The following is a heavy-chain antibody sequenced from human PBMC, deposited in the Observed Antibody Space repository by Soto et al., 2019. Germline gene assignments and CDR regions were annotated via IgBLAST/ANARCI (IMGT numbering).Heavy chain of an antibody. CDR3: TREVAGNFDY. CDR2: IRSKAYGGTT. Sequence: GGSLRLSCTASGFTFGDYAMSWVRQAPGKGLEWVGFIRSKAYGGTTEYAASVKGRFTISRDDSKSIAYLQMNSLKTEDTAVYYCTREVAGNFDYWGQGTLVTVSS. D-gene: IGHD1-1*01. V-gene: IGHV3-49*04. CDR1: GFTFGDYA. J-gene: IGHJ4*02.